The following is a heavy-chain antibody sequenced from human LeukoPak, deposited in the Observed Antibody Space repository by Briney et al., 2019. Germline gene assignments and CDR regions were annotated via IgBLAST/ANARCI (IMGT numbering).Heavy chain of an antibody. V-gene: IGHV3-21*01. Sequence: GGSLRLSCAVSGFTFSSYSMNWVRQAPGKGLEWVSSISSSGSYIYYADSVRGRFTISRDNAKNSLYLQMNSLRAEDTAVYYCARPPRGASDAFDIWGQGTMVTVSS. D-gene: IGHD1-26*01. CDR1: GFTFSSYS. J-gene: IGHJ3*02. CDR2: ISSSGSYI. CDR3: ARPPRGASDAFDI.